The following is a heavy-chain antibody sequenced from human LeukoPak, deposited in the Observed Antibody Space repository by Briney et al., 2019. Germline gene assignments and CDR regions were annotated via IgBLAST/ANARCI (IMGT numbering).Heavy chain of an antibody. V-gene: IGHV3-23*01. Sequence: PGGSLRLSCAASGFTFSDYVMSWVRQAPGKGLEWVSVISGSGGSTYYADSVKGRFTISRDNSKNTLYLQMNSLRAEDTAVYYCAKHLWRDLLWFGEDYYFGNWGQGTLVTVSS. CDR2: ISGSGGST. CDR3: AKHLWRDLLWFGEDYYFGN. CDR1: GFTFSDYV. J-gene: IGHJ4*02. D-gene: IGHD3-10*01.